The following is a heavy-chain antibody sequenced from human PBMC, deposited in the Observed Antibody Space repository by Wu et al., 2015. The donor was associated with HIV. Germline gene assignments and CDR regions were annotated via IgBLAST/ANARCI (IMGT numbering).Heavy chain of an antibody. J-gene: IGHJ6*03. V-gene: IGHV1-69*12. CDR3: ARSDPATVVRYYYYMDV. D-gene: IGHD4-23*01. Sequence: QVQLVQSGAEVKKPGSSVKVSCKASGGTFSSYAISWVRQAPGQGLEWMGGIIPIFGTAIYAQKFQGRVTITADESTSTAYMELSSLRSEDTAVYYCARSDPATVVRYYYYMDVVGQRDHGHRLL. CDR1: GGTFSSYA. CDR2: IIPIFGTA.